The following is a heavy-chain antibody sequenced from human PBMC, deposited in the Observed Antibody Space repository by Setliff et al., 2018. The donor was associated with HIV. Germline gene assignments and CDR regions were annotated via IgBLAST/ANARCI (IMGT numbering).Heavy chain of an antibody. J-gene: IGHJ4*02. CDR2: SYYSGST. CDR3: ATDTAFLQEGTEF. V-gene: IGHV4-39*01. D-gene: IGHD5-18*01. Sequence: PSETLSLTCTLSGDSVTTPYYWGWIRQPPGKGLEWIGSSYYSGSTYYNPSLKSRVTISVDTSKNQFSLKLTSVTAADTAIYYCATDTAFLQEGTEFWGQGALVTVSS. CDR1: GDSVTTPYY.